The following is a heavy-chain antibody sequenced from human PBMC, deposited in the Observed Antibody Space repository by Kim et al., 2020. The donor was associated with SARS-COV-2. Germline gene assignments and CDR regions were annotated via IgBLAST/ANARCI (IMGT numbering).Heavy chain of an antibody. Sequence: GGSLRLSCAASGFTFSSYSMNWVRQAPGKGLEWVSYISSSSSTIYYADSVKGRFTISRDNAKNSLYLQMNSLRAEDTAVYYCARVPLLWFGELSPSGDYWGQGTLVTVSS. CDR2: ISSSSSTI. CDR3: ARVPLLWFGELSPSGDY. J-gene: IGHJ4*02. V-gene: IGHV3-48*04. CDR1: GFTFSSYS. D-gene: IGHD3-10*01.